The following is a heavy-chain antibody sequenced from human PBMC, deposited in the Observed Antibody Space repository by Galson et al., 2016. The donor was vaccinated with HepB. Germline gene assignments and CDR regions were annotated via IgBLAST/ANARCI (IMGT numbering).Heavy chain of an antibody. D-gene: IGHD5-12*01. J-gene: IGHJ6*02. Sequence: SLRLSCAASGLPFTDAWMTWIRQVPGKGLEWLGRIKSESEGGTIDYAAPVKGRFIISRDDSQDTLYLQMNSLKIEDTGVYYCESRGGYSGFDYDDYYDMDVWGQGTTVIVSS. CDR3: ESRGGYSGFDYDDYYDMDV. CDR2: IKSESEGGTI. V-gene: IGHV3-15*01. CDR1: GLPFTDAW.